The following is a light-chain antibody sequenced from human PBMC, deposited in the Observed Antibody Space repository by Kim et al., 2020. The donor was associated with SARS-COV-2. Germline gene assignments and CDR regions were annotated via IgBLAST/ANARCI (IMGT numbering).Light chain of an antibody. V-gene: IGKV2-28*01. J-gene: IGKJ2*01. CDR2: LGY. CDR1: QSLLYSDGYTA. CDR3: MQALQIPRT. Sequence: EPASSSCMSRQSLLYSDGYTALAWYLQKRWQSPQLLIYLGYNRASGVPDRFSGSGSGTDVTLEISRVSAEDVGVYYCMQALQIPRTFGQGTKLEI.